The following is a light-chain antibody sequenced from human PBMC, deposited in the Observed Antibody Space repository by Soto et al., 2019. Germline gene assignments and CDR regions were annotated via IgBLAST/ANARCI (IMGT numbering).Light chain of an antibody. CDR2: EVI. Sequence: QSVLTQPPSASGTPGQSVTISCTGTSSDIGYYKYVSWYQQHPGRVPKLIIYEVIKRPSGVPDRFSGSKSGNTASLTVSGLQAEDEADYYCSSYAGSNLGVFGTGTKVTVL. CDR3: SSYAGSNLGV. V-gene: IGLV2-8*01. CDR1: SSDIGYYKY. J-gene: IGLJ1*01.